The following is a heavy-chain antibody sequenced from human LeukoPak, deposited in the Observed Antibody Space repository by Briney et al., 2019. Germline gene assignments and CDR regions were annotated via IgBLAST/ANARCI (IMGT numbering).Heavy chain of an antibody. CDR3: ATESRGSGHLDD. CDR1: GFTLDDYG. J-gene: IGHJ4*02. CDR2: INWNGGST. D-gene: IGHD3-10*01. Sequence: GGSLRLSCAASGFTLDDYGMSWVRQAPGKGLEWVSGINWNGGSTGYADSVKGRFTISRDNAKNSLYLQMNSLRAEDTAVYYCATESRGSGHLDDWGQGTLVTVSS. V-gene: IGHV3-20*04.